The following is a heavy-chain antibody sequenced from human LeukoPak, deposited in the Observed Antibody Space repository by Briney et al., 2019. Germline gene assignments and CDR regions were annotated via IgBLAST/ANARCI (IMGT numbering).Heavy chain of an antibody. J-gene: IGHJ4*02. CDR2: INYSGST. Sequence: SETLSLTCTVSGGSISSYYGSWIRQPPGKGVEWIGYINYSGSTNYNPSLKSRVTISVDTSKNQFSLKLSSVTAADTAVYYCASMDTSFDYWGQGTLVTVSS. D-gene: IGHD3/OR15-3a*01. V-gene: IGHV4-59*01. CDR1: GGSISSYY. CDR3: ASMDTSFDY.